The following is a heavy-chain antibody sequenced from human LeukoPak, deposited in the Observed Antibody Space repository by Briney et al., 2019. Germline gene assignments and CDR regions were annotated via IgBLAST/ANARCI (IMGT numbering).Heavy chain of an antibody. Sequence: GESLKISCKGSGYSFTSYWIGWVRQMPGKGLEWMGIIYPGDSDTRYSPSFQGQVTISADQSISTAYLQWSSLRSEDTAVYYCAMGSSGYYYYYYYMDVWGKGTTVTVSS. V-gene: IGHV5-51*01. J-gene: IGHJ6*03. D-gene: IGHD3-22*01. CDR1: GYSFTSYW. CDR2: IYPGDSDT. CDR3: AMGSSGYYYYYYYMDV.